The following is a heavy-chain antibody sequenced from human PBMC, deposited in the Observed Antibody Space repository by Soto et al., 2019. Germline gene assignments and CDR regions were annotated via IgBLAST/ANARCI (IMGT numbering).Heavy chain of an antibody. CDR1: GFTFSSYA. Sequence: QVQLVESGGGVVQPGRSLRLSCAASGFTFSSYAMHWVRQAPGKGLEWVAVISYDGSNKYYADSVKGRFTISRDNSKNTLYLQMNSLRAEDTAVYYCARESSSWYPRSDYYYYGMDVWGQGTTVTVSS. CDR3: ARESSSWYPRSDYYYYGMDV. V-gene: IGHV3-30-3*01. J-gene: IGHJ6*02. D-gene: IGHD6-13*01. CDR2: ISYDGSNK.